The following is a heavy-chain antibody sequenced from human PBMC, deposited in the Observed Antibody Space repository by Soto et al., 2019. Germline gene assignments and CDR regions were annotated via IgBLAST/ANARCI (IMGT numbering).Heavy chain of an antibody. CDR1: GCTFSTYI. CDR3: ARDRITTRGDAFDL. Sequence: QVHLVQSGAEVRKPGSSVKVSGKAPGCTFSTYIISWVRQAPGQGLEWMGRIIPIPDITNYAQKFQGTVTITADRSTSTAYMELTSLKSEDTAVYYCARDRITTRGDAFDLWGQGTLVTVSS. D-gene: IGHD3-3*01. CDR2: IIPIPDIT. J-gene: IGHJ3*01. V-gene: IGHV1-69*08.